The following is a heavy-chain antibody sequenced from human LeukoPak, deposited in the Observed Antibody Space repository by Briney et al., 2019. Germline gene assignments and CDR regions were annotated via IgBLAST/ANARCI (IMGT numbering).Heavy chain of an antibody. CDR1: GGSFSGYY. D-gene: IGHD6-19*01. CDR2: NNDSGST. V-gene: IGHV4-34*01. J-gene: IGHJ6*03. CDR3: VRGRRQWLEPPSDYYYYMDV. Sequence: SETLSLTCGVYGGSFSGYYWSWVRQPPGKGLEWIAENNDSGSTNYNPSLKSRATISVDTSKSQISLKLSSVTAADTAVYYCVRGRRQWLEPPSDYYYYMDVWGKGTTATVSS.